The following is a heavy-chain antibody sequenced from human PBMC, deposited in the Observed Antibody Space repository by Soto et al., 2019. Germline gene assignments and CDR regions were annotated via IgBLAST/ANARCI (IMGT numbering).Heavy chain of an antibody. D-gene: IGHD6-13*01. J-gene: IGHJ3*02. CDR3: AAGVGSSWLAAFDI. CDR2: IVVGSGNT. CDR1: GFTFTSSA. Sequence: SVKVSCKASGFTFTSSAMQWVRQARGQRLEWIGWIVVGSGNTNYAQKFQERVTITRDMSTSTAYMELSSLRSEDAAVYYCAAGVGSSWLAAFDIWGQGTMVTVSS. V-gene: IGHV1-58*02.